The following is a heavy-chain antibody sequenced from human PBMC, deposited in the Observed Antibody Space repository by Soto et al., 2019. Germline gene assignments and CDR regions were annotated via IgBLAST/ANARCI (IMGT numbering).Heavy chain of an antibody. CDR1: GGTFSSYA. CDR3: ARDHEGSGDFDY. CDR2: ISAYNGNT. J-gene: IGHJ4*02. Sequence: ASVKVSCKASGGTFSSYASSWVRQAPGQGLEWMGWISAYNGNTNYAQKLQGRVTMTTDTSTSTAYMELRSLRSDDTAVYYCARDHEGSGDFDYWGQGTLVTVSS. D-gene: IGHD6-19*01. V-gene: IGHV1-18*01.